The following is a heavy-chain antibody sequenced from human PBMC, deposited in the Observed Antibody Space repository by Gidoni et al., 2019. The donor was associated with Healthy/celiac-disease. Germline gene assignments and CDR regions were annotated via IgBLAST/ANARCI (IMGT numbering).Heavy chain of an antibody. CDR3: ASGDWDIGY. CDR1: GFTFSSYS. D-gene: IGHD2-21*02. V-gene: IGHV3-21*01. Sequence: EVQLVESGGGLVKPGGSLRLSCAASGFTFSSYSMNWVRQAPGKGLAWVSSISSSSSYIYYADSVKGRFTITRDNAKNSLYLQMNSLRAEDTAVYYCASGDWDIGYWGQGTLVTVSS. J-gene: IGHJ4*02. CDR2: ISSSSSYI.